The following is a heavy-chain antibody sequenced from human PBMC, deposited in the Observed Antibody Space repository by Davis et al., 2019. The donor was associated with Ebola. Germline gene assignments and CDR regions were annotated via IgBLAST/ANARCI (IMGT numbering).Heavy chain of an antibody. CDR2: IYYSGST. CDR3: AKRIARAAAGHGAPYFDY. V-gene: IGHV4-59*01. J-gene: IGHJ4*02. CDR1: GGSISSYY. D-gene: IGHD6-13*01. Sequence: SETLSLTCTVSGGSISSYYWSWIRQPPGKGLEWIGYIYYSGSTNYNPSLKSRVTISVDTSKNQFSLKLSSVTAADTAVYYCAKRIARAAAGHGAPYFDYWGQGTLVTVSS.